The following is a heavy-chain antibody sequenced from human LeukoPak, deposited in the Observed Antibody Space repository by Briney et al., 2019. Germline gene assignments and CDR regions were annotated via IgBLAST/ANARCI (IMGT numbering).Heavy chain of an antibody. CDR2: IRSKAYGGTT. D-gene: IGHD6-6*01. J-gene: IGHJ6*03. V-gene: IGHV3-49*04. Sequence: GGSLRLSCTASGFTFGDYAMSWVRQAPGKGLECVGFIRSKAYGGTTEYAASVKGRFTISRDDSKSIAYLQMNSLKTEDTAVYYCTKSSYPHYYYYYMDVWGKGTTVTVSS. CDR1: GFTFGDYA. CDR3: TKSSYPHYYYYYMDV.